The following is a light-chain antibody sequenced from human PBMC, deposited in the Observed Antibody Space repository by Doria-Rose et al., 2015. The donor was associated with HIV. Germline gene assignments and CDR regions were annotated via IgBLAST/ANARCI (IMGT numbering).Light chain of an antibody. Sequence: DIQVTQSPSSLSASVGDRVTITCRASQSTGSFLNWYQQKPGKAPKLLIYAASSLQHGVPSRFSGSGSGTDFTLTISSLQPEDFATYFCQQSYSTPPTFGGGTKVEIK. CDR3: QQSYSTPPT. J-gene: IGKJ4*01. V-gene: IGKV1-39*01. CDR1: QSTGSF. CDR2: AAS.